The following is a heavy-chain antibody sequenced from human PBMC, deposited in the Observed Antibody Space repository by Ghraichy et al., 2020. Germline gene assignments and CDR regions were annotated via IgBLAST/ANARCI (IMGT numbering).Heavy chain of an antibody. V-gene: IGHV3-7*03. CDR1: GFTFSNYW. Sequence: LTCVASGFTFSNYWMRWVRQAPGKGLEWVANIKEDGSETYYVESVRGRFTISRDNAKNSLYLQMNSLRAEDTAVYYCARVSGDAFFDYWGQGILVTVSS. D-gene: IGHD1-26*01. J-gene: IGHJ4*02. CDR3: ARVSGDAFFDY. CDR2: IKEDGSET.